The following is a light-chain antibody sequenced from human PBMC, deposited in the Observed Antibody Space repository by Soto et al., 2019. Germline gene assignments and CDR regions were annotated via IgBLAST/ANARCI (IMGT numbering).Light chain of an antibody. CDR3: QQFSSYPLA. CDR2: DAS. CDR1: QTVRNNY. J-gene: IGKJ4*01. Sequence: ELVMTQSPATLYVSRGERATLSCRASQTVRNNYLAWYQQKPGQAPRLLIYDASSRATGIPDRFSGGGSGTDFTLTISRLEPEDFAVYYCQQFSSYPLAFGGGTKVDIK. V-gene: IGKV3-20*01.